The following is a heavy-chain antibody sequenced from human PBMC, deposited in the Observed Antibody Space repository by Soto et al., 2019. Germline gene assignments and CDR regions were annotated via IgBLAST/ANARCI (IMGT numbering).Heavy chain of an antibody. CDR2: IDWEDEK. V-gene: IGHV2-70*01. CDR1: GFSLSTLGMS. CDR3: ARVSGSFQKGFDS. D-gene: IGHD1-26*01. Sequence: SGPTLVNPTQTLTLTSSFSGFSLSTLGMSVSWIRQPPGKALEWLALIDWEDEKYFSTSLQTRLSIFKDSSKSHVLLTITNVGPLDSATYFCARVSGSFQKGFDSWGQGTLVTVSS. J-gene: IGHJ4*02.